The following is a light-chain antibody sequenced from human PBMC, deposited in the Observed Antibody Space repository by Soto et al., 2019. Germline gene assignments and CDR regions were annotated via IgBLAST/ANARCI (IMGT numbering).Light chain of an antibody. CDR2: GVS. V-gene: IGLV2-14*01. CDR1: SSDVGGYNY. J-gene: IGLJ1*01. CDR3: NSYAGSSYV. Sequence: SALTQPASASGSPGQSITISCTGTSSDVGGYNYVSWYQQYPGKAPKLMIYGVSYRPSGVSNRFSGSKSGNTASLTISGLQAEDEADYYCNSYAGSSYVFGTGTKVTVL.